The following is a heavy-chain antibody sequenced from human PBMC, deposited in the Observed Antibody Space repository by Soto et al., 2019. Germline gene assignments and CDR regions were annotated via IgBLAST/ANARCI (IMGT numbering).Heavy chain of an antibody. CDR3: ARPRPEMATGLDY. D-gene: IGHD5-12*01. V-gene: IGHV1-69*13. CDR2: IIPIFGTA. Sequence: SVKVSCKXSGGTFSSYAISWVRQAPGQGLEWMGGIIPIFGTANYAQKFQGRVTITADESTSTAYMELSSLRSEDTAVYYCARPRPEMATGLDYWGQGTLVTVSS. J-gene: IGHJ4*02. CDR1: GGTFSSYA.